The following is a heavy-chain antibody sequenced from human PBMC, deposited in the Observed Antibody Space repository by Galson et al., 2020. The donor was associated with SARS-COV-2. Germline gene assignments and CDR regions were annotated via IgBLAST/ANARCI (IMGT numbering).Heavy chain of an antibody. Sequence: ASVKVSCKASGYTFSSYAINWVRQAPGQGLEWMGWINTNTGNPTYAQGFTGRFVFSLDTSVSTAYLQISSLKAEDTAVYYCARVFGLDTIQRGDDAFDIWGQGTMVTVSS. CDR2: INTNTGNP. D-gene: IGHD3-10*02. V-gene: IGHV7-4-1*02. J-gene: IGHJ3*02. CDR1: GYTFSSYA. CDR3: ARVFGLDTIQRGDDAFDI.